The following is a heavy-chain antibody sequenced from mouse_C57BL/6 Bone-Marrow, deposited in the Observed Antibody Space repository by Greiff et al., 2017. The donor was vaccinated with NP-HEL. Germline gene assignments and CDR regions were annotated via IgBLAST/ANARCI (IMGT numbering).Heavy chain of an antibody. D-gene: IGHD1-1*01. CDR3: TRSYGSIDY. CDR2: IDPETGGT. Sequence: VQRVESGAELVRPGASVTLSCKASGYTFTDYEMHWVKQTPVHGLEWIGAIDPETGGTAYNQKFKGKAILTADKSSSTAYMELRSLTSEDSAVYYCTRSYGSIDYWGQGTTLTVSS. J-gene: IGHJ2*01. CDR1: GYTFTDYE. V-gene: IGHV1-15*01.